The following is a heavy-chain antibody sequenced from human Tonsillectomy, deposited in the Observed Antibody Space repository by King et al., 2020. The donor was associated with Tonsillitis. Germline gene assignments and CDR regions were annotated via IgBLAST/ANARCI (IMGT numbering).Heavy chain of an antibody. D-gene: IGHD4-17*01. V-gene: IGHV3-21*01. CDR1: GFTFSSYN. CDR3: ARGTTTVTPLYYFDY. CDR2: ISSSSTYI. Sequence: VQLVESGGGLVNPGGSLRLSCAASGFTFSSYNMNWVRQAPGKGLEWVSSISSSSTYIYYADSMKGRFTISRDNAKNSLYLQMNGLRAEDTAVYYCARGTTTVTPLYYFDYWGQGTLVTVSS. J-gene: IGHJ4*02.